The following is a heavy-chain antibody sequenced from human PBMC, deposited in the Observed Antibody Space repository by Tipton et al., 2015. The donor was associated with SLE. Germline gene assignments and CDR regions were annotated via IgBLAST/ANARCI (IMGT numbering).Heavy chain of an antibody. Sequence: TLSLTCTVSGGSISSGTYYWSWIRQPAGKGLEWIGLIYASGSTNYAPSLKSRVTISADTSKNQFSLELSSVTAADTAVYYCASYCSGGRCYSDYWGQGTLVTVSS. V-gene: IGHV4-61*02. CDR3: ASYCSGGRCYSDY. D-gene: IGHD2-15*01. CDR1: GGSISSGTYY. J-gene: IGHJ4*02. CDR2: IYASGST.